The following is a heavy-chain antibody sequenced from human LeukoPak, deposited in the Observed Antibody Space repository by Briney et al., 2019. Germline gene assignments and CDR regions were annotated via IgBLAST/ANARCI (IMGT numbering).Heavy chain of an antibody. CDR2: IYYSGST. CDR1: GGSFSGYY. J-gene: IGHJ5*02. V-gene: IGHV4-59*08. CDR3: ARSGYSYGVENWFDP. Sequence: SETLSLTCAVYGGSFSGYYWSWIRQPPGKGLEWIGYIYYSGSTNYNPSLKSRVTISVDTSKNQFSLKLSSVTAADTAVYYCARSGYSYGVENWFDPWGQGTLVTVSS. D-gene: IGHD5-18*01.